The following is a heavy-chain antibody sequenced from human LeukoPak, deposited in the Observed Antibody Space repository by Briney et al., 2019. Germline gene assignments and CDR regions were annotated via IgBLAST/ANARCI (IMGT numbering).Heavy chain of an antibody. Sequence: ASVKVSCKASGYTFTSYGISWVRQAPRQGLEWMGWISAYNGNTNYAQKLQCRVTMTTDTSTSTAYMELRSLRSDDTAVYYCARQVDIVVVPAFDYWGQGTLVTVSS. CDR2: ISAYNGNT. D-gene: IGHD2-2*03. V-gene: IGHV1-18*01. CDR3: ARQVDIVVVPAFDY. CDR1: GYTFTSYG. J-gene: IGHJ4*02.